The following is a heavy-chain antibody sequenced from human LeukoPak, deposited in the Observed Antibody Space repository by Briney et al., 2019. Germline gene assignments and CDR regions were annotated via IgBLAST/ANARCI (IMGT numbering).Heavy chain of an antibody. CDR2: LNRDGSVK. V-gene: IGHV3-7*01. J-gene: IGHJ4*02. Sequence: PGGSLRLSCAASGFIFNNYWMTWVRQTPGKGLEVVANLNRDGSVKNYIDSVRGRFTISRDNADYSLDLQMNSPRAEDTAVYYCARDPGFSSFDYWGQGALVIVSS. CDR1: GFIFNNYW. CDR3: ARDPGFSSFDY. D-gene: IGHD6-13*01.